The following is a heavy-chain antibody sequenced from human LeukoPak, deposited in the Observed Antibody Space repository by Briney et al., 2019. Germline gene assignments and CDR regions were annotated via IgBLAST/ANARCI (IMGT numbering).Heavy chain of an antibody. J-gene: IGHJ4*02. CDR1: GFTFSSYG. Sequence: GGSLRLSCAASGFTFSSYGMHWVRQAPGKGLEWVAVIWYDGSNKYYADSVKGRFTISRDNSKNTLYLQMNSLRAEDTAAYYCAREFGATTPLDYWGQGTLVTVSS. CDR3: AREFGATTPLDY. V-gene: IGHV3-33*01. D-gene: IGHD1-26*01. CDR2: IWYDGSNK.